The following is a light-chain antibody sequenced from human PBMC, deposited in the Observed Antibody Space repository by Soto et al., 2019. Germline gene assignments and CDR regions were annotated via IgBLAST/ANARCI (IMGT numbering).Light chain of an antibody. V-gene: IGKV3-15*01. CDR1: QSLSGN. CDR2: RAS. CDR3: QQYSKWPPLT. Sequence: EIVMTQSPAPLAGSPGETVTLSCRASQSLSGNLSWYQQKPGQAPRLLIFRASTRATGVPARFGGRGSGTEFTLTISGLQSEDFAVYYCQQYSKWPPLTFGPGTKVAIK. J-gene: IGKJ1*01.